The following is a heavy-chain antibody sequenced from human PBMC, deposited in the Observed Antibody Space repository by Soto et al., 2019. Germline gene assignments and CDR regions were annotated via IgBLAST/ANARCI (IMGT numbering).Heavy chain of an antibody. Sequence: QVQLQESGPGLVKPSQTLSLTCTVSGGSISSGGYYWSWIRQHPWKGLEWIGYIYYSGSTYYNPSLNSRVTISVDTSKNQFSLKLRSVTAADTAVYYCARDRGPWTNFDYWGQGTLVTVSS. D-gene: IGHD1-26*01. J-gene: IGHJ4*02. CDR3: ARDRGPWTNFDY. V-gene: IGHV4-31*03. CDR1: GGSISSGGYY. CDR2: IYYSGST.